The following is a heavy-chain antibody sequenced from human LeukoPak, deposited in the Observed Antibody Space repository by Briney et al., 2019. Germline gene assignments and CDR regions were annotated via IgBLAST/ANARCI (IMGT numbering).Heavy chain of an antibody. D-gene: IGHD5-12*01. Sequence: SETPSLTCAVYGGSFSGYYWSWIRQPPGKGLEWIGEINHSGSTNYNPSLKSRVTISVDTSKNQFSLKLSSVTAADTAVYYCARGYSGYDPLDYWGQGTLVTVSS. V-gene: IGHV4-34*01. CDR3: ARGYSGYDPLDY. CDR1: GGSFSGYY. CDR2: INHSGST. J-gene: IGHJ4*02.